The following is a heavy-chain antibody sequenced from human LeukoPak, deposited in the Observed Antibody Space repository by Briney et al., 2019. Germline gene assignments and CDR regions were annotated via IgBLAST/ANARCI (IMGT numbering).Heavy chain of an antibody. Sequence: GGSLRLSCAASGFTFSSYTMGWVRQAPGKGLEWVSDINNSGGRTYYADSVKGRFTISRDNSKNAIYLQMNSLRVEDTAVYYSAKAGSASRYDYWGQGTLVTVSS. V-gene: IGHV3-23*01. CDR3: AKAGSASRYDY. D-gene: IGHD6-13*01. J-gene: IGHJ4*02. CDR1: GFTFSSYT. CDR2: INNSGGRT.